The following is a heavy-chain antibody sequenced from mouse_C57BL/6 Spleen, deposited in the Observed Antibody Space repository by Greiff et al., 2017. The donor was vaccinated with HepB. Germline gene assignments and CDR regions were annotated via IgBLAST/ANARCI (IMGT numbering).Heavy chain of an antibody. Sequence: VQLQQPGAELVMPGASVKLSCKASGYTFTSYWMNWVKQRPGQGLEWIGEIDPSDSYTNYNQKFKGKSTLTVDKSSSTAYMQLSSLTSEDSAVYYCARDYGGSHFAYWGQGTLVTVSA. V-gene: IGHV1-69*01. D-gene: IGHD1-1*01. CDR3: ARDYGGSHFAY. CDR1: GYTFTSYW. J-gene: IGHJ3*01. CDR2: IDPSDSYT.